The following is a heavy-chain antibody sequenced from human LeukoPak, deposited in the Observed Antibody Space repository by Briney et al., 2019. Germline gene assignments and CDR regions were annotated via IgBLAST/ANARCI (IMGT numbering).Heavy chain of an antibody. CDR3: AKGTNYYDSSGYWGAFDI. CDR1: GFTFSSND. CDR2: ISYDGGNK. D-gene: IGHD3-22*01. J-gene: IGHJ3*02. V-gene: IGHV3-30*18. Sequence: PGGSLRLSCAASGFTFSSNDIHWVRQAPGKGLEWVVVISYDGGNKYYADSVKGRFAISRDNSKNTLYLQMNSLRAEDTAVYYCAKGTNYYDSSGYWGAFDIWGQGTMVTVSS.